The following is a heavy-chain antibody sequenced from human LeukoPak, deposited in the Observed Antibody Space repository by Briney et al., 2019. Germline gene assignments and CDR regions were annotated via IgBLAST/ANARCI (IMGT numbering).Heavy chain of an antibody. Sequence: GGSLRLSCAASGFTFSSYEMNWVRQAPGKGLEWVSYISSSGNTIYYADSVKGRFTTSRDNAKNSLYLQMNSLRAEDTAFYYCARRGSSGYYPGYWGQGTFVTVSS. V-gene: IGHV3-48*03. D-gene: IGHD3-22*01. CDR1: GFTFSSYE. CDR3: ARRGSSGYYPGY. J-gene: IGHJ4*02. CDR2: ISSSGNTI.